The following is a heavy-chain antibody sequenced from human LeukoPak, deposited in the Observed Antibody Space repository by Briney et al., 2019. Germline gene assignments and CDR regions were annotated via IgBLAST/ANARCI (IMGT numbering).Heavy chain of an antibody. D-gene: IGHD1-26*01. CDR2: VHLNGAT. J-gene: IGHJ1*01. CDR3: TRESGAFSPYGF. Sequence: SGALSLTCAVSGGSITTTNWWSWVRQPPGKGLEWIGEVHLNGATNYNPSLESRFSMSIDKSNNHLSLEVTSVTAADTAMYYCTRESGAFSPYGFWGQGTLVTVSS. V-gene: IGHV4-4*02. CDR1: GGSITTTNW.